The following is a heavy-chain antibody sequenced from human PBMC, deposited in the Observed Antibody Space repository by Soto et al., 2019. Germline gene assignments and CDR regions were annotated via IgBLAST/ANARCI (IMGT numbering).Heavy chain of an antibody. V-gene: IGHV3-23*01. Sequence: PGGSLSLSCAASGFIFTNYAMNWSRQAPGKGLEWVSVIGGRGNIAYYADSVQGRFTISRDNSKNTLSLQMSSLTADDTAIYYCVREGRGSFDFWGRGTMVTVSS. CDR2: IGGRGNIA. D-gene: IGHD5-12*01. CDR3: VREGRGSFDF. J-gene: IGHJ3*01. CDR1: GFIFTNYA.